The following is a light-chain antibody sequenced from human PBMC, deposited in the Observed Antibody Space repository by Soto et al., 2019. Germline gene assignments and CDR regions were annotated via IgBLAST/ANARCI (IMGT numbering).Light chain of an antibody. J-gene: IGKJ4*01. Sequence: DIQLTQSPFFLSASVGDRVTITCRASQGISSYLAWFQQRPGKAPKLLIYAASTLQSGVPSRFSGRGSGTEFTLTISSLQPEDFATYYCQQLNSYPLTFGGGTKVEIK. CDR2: AAS. CDR1: QGISSY. V-gene: IGKV1-9*01. CDR3: QQLNSYPLT.